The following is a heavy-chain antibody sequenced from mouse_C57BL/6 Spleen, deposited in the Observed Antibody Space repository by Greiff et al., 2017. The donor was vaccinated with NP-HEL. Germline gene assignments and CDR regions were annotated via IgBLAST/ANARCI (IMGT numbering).Heavy chain of an antibody. CDR1: GYAFSSSW. CDR2: IYPGDGDT. J-gene: IGHJ4*01. V-gene: IGHV1-82*01. Sequence: VQLQQSGPELVKPGASVKISCKASGYAFSSSWMNWVKQRPGKGLEWIGRIYPGDGDTNYNGKFKGKATLTADKSSSTAYMQLSSLTSEDSAVYFCARGHGMDYWGQGTSVTVSS. CDR3: ARGHGMDY.